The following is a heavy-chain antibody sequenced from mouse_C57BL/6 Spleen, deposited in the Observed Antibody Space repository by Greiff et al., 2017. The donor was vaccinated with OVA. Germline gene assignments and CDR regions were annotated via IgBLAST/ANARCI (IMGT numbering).Heavy chain of an antibody. Sequence: QVQLQQPGAELVKPGASVKLSCKASGYTFTSYWMHWVKQRPGQGLEWIGNINPSNGGTNYNEKFKSKATLTVDKSSSTAYMQLSSLTSEDSAVDYGARLRSYDFDWYFDVWGTGTTVTVSS. J-gene: IGHJ1*03. V-gene: IGHV1-53*01. D-gene: IGHD2-4*01. CDR3: ARLRSYDFDWYFDV. CDR1: GYTFTSYW. CDR2: INPSNGGT.